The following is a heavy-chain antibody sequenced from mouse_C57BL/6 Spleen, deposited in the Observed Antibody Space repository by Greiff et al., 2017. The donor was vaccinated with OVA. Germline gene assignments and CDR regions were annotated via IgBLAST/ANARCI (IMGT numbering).Heavy chain of an antibody. CDR1: GYTFTDYY. V-gene: IGHV1-19*01. J-gene: IGHJ2*01. CDR3: ARNNYSNPC. D-gene: IGHD2-5*01. Sequence: VQLQQSGPVLVKPGASVKMSCKASGYTFTDYYMNWVKQSHGKSLEWIGVINPYNGGTSYNQKFKGKATLTVDKSSSTASMELDSLASEDSAVYDCARNNYSNPCWGQGTTLAVSS. CDR2: INPYNGGT.